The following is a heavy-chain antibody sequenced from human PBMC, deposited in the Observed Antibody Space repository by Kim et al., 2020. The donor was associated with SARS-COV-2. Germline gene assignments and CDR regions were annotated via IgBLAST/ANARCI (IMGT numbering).Heavy chain of an antibody. CDR3: ARAVRAGLGHFYGMDL. D-gene: IGHD6-19*01. Sequence: GGSLRLSCTFSGFTFSSYGFHWVRQAPGKGLECVAVIWFDGSNKYYADSVKGRFTISTDKSKDTLYLEMNSLRSEDTGVYFCARAVRAGLGHFYGMDLWGQGTTVTVSS. CDR1: GFTFSSYG. V-gene: IGHV3-33*01. J-gene: IGHJ6*02. CDR2: IWFDGSNK.